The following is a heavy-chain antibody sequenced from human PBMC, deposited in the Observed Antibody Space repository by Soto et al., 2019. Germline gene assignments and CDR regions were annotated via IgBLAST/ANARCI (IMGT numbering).Heavy chain of an antibody. CDR3: VINWNADH. J-gene: IGHJ5*02. Sequence: EVQLVESGGGLVQPGGSQRLSCAASGFPFTTDAMIWVRQPPGKGLEFVSSISYNGDNTYYANTVRGRFIISRDSSNNMLYLQMRSLRAEEMAVYYCVINWNADHWGQGTLVTVSS. CDR2: ISYNGDNT. V-gene: IGHV3-64*01. CDR1: GFPFTTDA. D-gene: IGHD1-1*01.